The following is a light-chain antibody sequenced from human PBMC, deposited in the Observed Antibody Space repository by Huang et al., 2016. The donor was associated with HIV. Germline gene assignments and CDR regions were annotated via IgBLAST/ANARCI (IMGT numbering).Light chain of an antibody. CDR1: QSVSSN. V-gene: IGKV3-15*01. CDR2: GAS. J-gene: IGKJ1*01. Sequence: EIVMTQSPATLSVSPGERATLSCRASQSVSSNLAWYQQKPGQAPRLLMYGASTRATGIPARFSGSGSGTEFTLTISSLQSEDFAMYYCQQYGTSPEWTFGQGTKVEMK. CDR3: QQYGTSPEWT.